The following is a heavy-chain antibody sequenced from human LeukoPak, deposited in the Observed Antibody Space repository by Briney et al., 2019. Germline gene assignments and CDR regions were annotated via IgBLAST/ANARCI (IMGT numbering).Heavy chain of an antibody. J-gene: IGHJ6*03. CDR2: IYTSGNT. V-gene: IGHV4-4*07. Sequence: PSETLSLTCTVSGGSISGYYWSWIRQPAGKGLEWIGRIYTSGNTNYNPSLKSRVTMSVDTSKNQFSLKLSSVTAADTAVYYCARLYRGGGLAGSLGVYYYYYYMDVWGKGTTVTVSS. D-gene: IGHD1-20*01. CDR3: ARLYRGGGLAGSLGVYYYYYYMDV. CDR1: GGSISGYY.